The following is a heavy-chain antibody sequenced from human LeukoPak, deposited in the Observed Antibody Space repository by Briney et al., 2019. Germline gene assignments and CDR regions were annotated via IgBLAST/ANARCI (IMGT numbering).Heavy chain of an antibody. CDR1: GFTFSNYG. V-gene: IGHV3-30*02. J-gene: IGHJ6*03. Sequence: GGSLRLSCAASGFTFSNYGMHWVRQGPGKGLEWVAFIRYDGSNKYYTDSVKGRFTISRDNSKNTLYLQMNSLRAEDTAVYYCASSSHPYYYYYYMDVWGKGTTVTVSS. CDR3: ASSSHPYYYYYYMDV. CDR2: IRYDGSNK.